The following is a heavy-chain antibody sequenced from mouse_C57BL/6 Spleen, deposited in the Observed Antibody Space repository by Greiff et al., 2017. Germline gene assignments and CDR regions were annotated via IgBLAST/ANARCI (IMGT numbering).Heavy chain of an antibody. CDR1: GYAFSSSW. V-gene: IGHV1-82*01. Sequence: QVQLKESGPELVKPGASVKISCKASGYAFSSSWMNWVKQRPGKGLEWIGRIYPGDGDTNYNGKFKGKATLTADKSSSTAYMQLSSLTSEDSAVYCCERQDDYYVGFGYWGQGTLVTVSA. CDR2: IYPGDGDT. J-gene: IGHJ3*01. D-gene: IGHD2-3*01. CDR3: ERQDDYYVGFGY.